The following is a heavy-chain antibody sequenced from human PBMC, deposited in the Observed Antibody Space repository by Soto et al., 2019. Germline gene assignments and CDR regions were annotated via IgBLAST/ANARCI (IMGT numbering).Heavy chain of an antibody. CDR1: GYXFTSYL. J-gene: IGHJ5*02. CDR2: IYPGDSDT. V-gene: IGHV5-51*01. Sequence: PXEXLKISRKCSGYXFTSYLLVWVRHMPGKGLEWMGIIYPGDSDTRYSPSFQGQVTISADKSISTAYLQWSSLKASDTAMYYCARQAGSYLQNWFDPWGQGTLGTVS. D-gene: IGHD3-10*01. CDR3: ARQAGSYLQNWFDP.